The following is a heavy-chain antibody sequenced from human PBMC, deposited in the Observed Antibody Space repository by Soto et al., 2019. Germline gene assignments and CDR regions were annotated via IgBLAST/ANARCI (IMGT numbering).Heavy chain of an antibody. CDR2: IYYSGST. CDR3: AREMGPIAARPRAFDI. V-gene: IGHV4-30-4*01. D-gene: IGHD6-6*01. Sequence: SETLSLTCTVSGGSISSGDYYWSWIRQPPGKGLEWIGYIYYSGSTYYNPSLKSRVTISVDTSKNQFSLMLSSVTAADTAVYYCAREMGPIAARPRAFDIWGQGTMVTVSS. J-gene: IGHJ3*02. CDR1: GGSISSGDYY.